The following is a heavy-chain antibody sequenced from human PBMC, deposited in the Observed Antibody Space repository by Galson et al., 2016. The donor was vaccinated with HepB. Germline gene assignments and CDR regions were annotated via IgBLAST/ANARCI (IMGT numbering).Heavy chain of an antibody. CDR3: ARDSGRGYFEF. CDR2: IRQDESEK. V-gene: IGHV3-7*01. CDR1: GFTFSQYL. D-gene: IGHD3-10*01. Sequence: LRLSCAASGFTFSQYLMSWVRQAPGKGLEWVANIRQDESEKYYVDSVTGRFTISRDNAKNSLYLQMSSLRVEDTAVYYCARDSGRGYFEFWGQGTLATVSS. J-gene: IGHJ4*02.